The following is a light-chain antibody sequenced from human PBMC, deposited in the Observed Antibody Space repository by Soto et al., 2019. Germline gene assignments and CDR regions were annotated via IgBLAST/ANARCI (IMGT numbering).Light chain of an antibody. CDR1: YSNIGNNA. CDR2: YDD. CDR3: ATWDDTLNGWV. V-gene: IGLV1-36*01. Sequence: QSVLTQPPSVSEAPRQRVAISCSGSYSNIGNNAVNWYQHVPGKAPKLLIYYDDLVPSGVSDRFSGSKSGTSASLAISGLQSEDEADYYCATWDDTLNGWVFGGGTKLTVL. J-gene: IGLJ3*02.